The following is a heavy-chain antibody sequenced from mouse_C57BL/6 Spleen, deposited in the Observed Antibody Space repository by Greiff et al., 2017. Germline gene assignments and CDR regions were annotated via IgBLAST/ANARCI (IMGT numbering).Heavy chain of an antibody. Sequence: DVMLVESGGDLVKPGGSLKLSCAASGFTFSSYGMSWVRQTPDKRLEWVATISSGGSYTYYPDSVKGRFTISRDNAKNTLYLQMSSLKSEDTAMYYCAREYLYYFDYWGQGTTLTVSS. CDR1: GFTFSSYG. D-gene: IGHD2-10*02. V-gene: IGHV5-6*02. CDR2: ISSGGSYT. J-gene: IGHJ2*01. CDR3: AREYLYYFDY.